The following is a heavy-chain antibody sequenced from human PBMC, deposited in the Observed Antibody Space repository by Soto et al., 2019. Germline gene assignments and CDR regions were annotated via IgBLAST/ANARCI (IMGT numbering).Heavy chain of an antibody. CDR2: IIPIFGTT. J-gene: IGHJ4*02. CDR3: ARGLYCGGGCYAHFDC. CDR1: GGTFSNYP. D-gene: IGHD2-21*02. V-gene: IGHV1-69*01. Sequence: VQLVQSGAEVKKPGSSVKVSCKASGGTFSNYPFIWVRQAPGQGLDWMGGIIPIFGTTDYGQRFQGRVTITADESTNTAYMELSSLRSDDTAVYYCARGLYCGGGCYAHFDCWGQGKRVTVSS.